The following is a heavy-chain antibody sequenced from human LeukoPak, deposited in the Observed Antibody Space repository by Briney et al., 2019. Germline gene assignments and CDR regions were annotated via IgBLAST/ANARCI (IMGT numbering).Heavy chain of an antibody. CDR2: IYYSGST. V-gene: IGHV4-39*01. D-gene: IGHD6-6*01. Sequence: PSETLSLTCIVSGGSISSYYWGWIRQPPGKGLEWFGSIYYSGSTYYNPSLKSRVTISVDTSKNQFSLKLSSVTAADTAVYYCARPPPGGSSSIDYWGQGTLVTVSS. CDR1: GGSISSYY. J-gene: IGHJ4*02. CDR3: ARPPPGGSSSIDY.